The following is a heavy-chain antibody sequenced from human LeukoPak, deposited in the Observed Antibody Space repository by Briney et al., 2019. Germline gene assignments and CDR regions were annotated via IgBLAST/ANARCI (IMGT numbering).Heavy chain of an antibody. V-gene: IGHV4-34*01. Sequence: SETLSLTCAVYGGSFSGYYWSWIRQPPGKGLEWIGEINHSGSTNYNPSLKSRVTISVDTSKNQFSLKLSSVTAADTAVYYCAREPITMVRGAMGFDYWGQGTLVTVSS. J-gene: IGHJ4*02. CDR3: AREPITMVRGAMGFDY. D-gene: IGHD3-10*01. CDR2: INHSGST. CDR1: GGSFSGYY.